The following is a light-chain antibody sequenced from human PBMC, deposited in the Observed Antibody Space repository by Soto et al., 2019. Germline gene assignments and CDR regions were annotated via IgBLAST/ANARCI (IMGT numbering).Light chain of an antibody. V-gene: IGLV1-47*01. CDR3: AAWDVSLSGSNVV. CDR2: RNN. J-gene: IGLJ2*01. Sequence: QSVLTQPPSASGTPGQRVTISCSGSSSNIGSNYVYWYQQLPGTAPKLLIYRNNQRPSGVPDRFSGSKSGTSASLAISGLRSEDEADYYCAAWDVSLSGSNVVFGGGTQLTVL. CDR1: SSNIGSNY.